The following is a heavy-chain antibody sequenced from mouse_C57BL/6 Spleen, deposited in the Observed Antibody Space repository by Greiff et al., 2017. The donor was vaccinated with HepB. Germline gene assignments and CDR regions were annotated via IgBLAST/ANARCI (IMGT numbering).Heavy chain of an antibody. CDR3: ARQGLYDYDAWFAY. CDR2: INPNNGGT. Sequence: VQLQQSGPELVKPGASVKISCKASGYTFTDYYMNWVKQSHGKSLEWIGDINPNNGGTSYNQKFKGKATLTVDKSSSTAYMELRSLTSEDSAVYYCARQGLYDYDAWFAYWGQGTLVTVSA. CDR1: GYTFTDYY. V-gene: IGHV1-26*01. D-gene: IGHD2-4*01. J-gene: IGHJ3*01.